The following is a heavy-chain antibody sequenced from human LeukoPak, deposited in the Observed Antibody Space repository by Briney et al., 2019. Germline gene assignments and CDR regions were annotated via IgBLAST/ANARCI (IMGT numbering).Heavy chain of an antibody. J-gene: IGHJ5*02. CDR1: GGSISTYY. D-gene: IGHD3-10*01. CDR3: SRGKLGVGTGSYDRFDP. V-gene: IGHV4-59*08. CDR2: VYYSGST. Sequence: PSDTLSLTCSVSGGSISTYYWSWIRQPPGNGLEWIGYVYYSGSTNYNPSLKSRVTLSLDPSKNHFFLKLRSVTAGDSARLYCSRGKLGVGTGSYDRFDPGAQETRATVSS.